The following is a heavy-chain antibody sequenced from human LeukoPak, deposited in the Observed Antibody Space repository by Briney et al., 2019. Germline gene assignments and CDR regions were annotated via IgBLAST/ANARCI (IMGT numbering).Heavy chain of an antibody. CDR3: ARAGYSSGFYYFDY. CDR1: GGSISSYY. Sequence: PSETLSLTCTVSGGSISSYYWSWIRQPPGKGLEWIGYIYYSGSTNYNPSLKSRVTISVDTSKNQYSLRLNSVTAADTALYYCARAGYSSGFYYFDYWGQGTLVTVSA. D-gene: IGHD2-15*01. J-gene: IGHJ4*02. CDR2: IYYSGST. V-gene: IGHV4-59*01.